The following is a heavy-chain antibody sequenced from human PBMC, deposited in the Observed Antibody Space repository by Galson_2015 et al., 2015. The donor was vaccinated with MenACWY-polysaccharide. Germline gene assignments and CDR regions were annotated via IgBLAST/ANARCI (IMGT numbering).Heavy chain of an antibody. CDR1: GFSFSTYW. CDR3: TKAGAKYCSGSSCYFNWFDP. V-gene: IGHV3-74*01. J-gene: IGHJ5*02. D-gene: IGHD2-15*01. CDR2: INADGSAT. Sequence: SLRLSCAASGFSFSTYWTHWVRHAPGKGLVWVSRINADGSATGYADSVRGRFTISRDTAKNTLYLEMNSLRAEDTAVYYCTKAGAKYCSGSSCYFNWFDPWGQGTLVTVSS.